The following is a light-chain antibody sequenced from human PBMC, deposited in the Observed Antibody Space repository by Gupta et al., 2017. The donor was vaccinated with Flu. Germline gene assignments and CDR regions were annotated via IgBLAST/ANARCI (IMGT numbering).Light chain of an antibody. CDR3: QQYGSSPWT. Sequence: IVLTQSPGTLSLSPGERATLSCRASLSVSTNFLAWYQQQPGQAPRLLIYGASNRATGIPDRFSGSGSGTDFTLTISRLEPEDSAVYYCQQYGSSPWTFGQGTKVEIK. V-gene: IGKV3-20*01. CDR2: GAS. J-gene: IGKJ1*01. CDR1: LSVSTNF.